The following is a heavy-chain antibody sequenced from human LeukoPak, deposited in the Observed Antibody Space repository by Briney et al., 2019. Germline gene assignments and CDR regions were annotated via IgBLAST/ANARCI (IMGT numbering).Heavy chain of an antibody. D-gene: IGHD3-16*01. Sequence: GASVKVSCKASGYTFTGYYMHWVRQAPGQGLEWMGWINPNSGGTNYAQKFQGRVTMTRDTSISTAYMELSRLRSDDTAVYYCARDPKHPSMITFPPDYWGQGTLVTVSS. J-gene: IGHJ4*02. V-gene: IGHV1-2*02. CDR1: GYTFTGYY. CDR3: ARDPKHPSMITFPPDY. CDR2: INPNSGGT.